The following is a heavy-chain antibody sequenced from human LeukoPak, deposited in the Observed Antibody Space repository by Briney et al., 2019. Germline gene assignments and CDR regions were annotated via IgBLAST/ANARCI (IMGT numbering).Heavy chain of an antibody. CDR3: ANQGGVYYRYASDI. CDR2: IIPIFGTA. D-gene: IGHD3-10*01. J-gene: IGHJ3*02. V-gene: IGHV1-69*13. CDR1: GGTFSSYA. Sequence: GASVKVSCKASGGTFSSYAISWVRQAPGQGLEWMGGIIPIFGTANYAQKFQGRVTITADESTSTAYMELSSLRSEDTAVYYCANQGGVYYRYASDIWGQGTMVTVSS.